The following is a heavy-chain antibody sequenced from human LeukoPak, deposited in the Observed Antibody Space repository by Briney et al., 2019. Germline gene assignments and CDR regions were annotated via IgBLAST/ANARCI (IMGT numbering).Heavy chain of an antibody. CDR1: GFTFSSYG. V-gene: IGHV3-30*02. D-gene: IGHD3-22*01. Sequence: GGSLRLSCAASGFTFSSYGMHWVRQAPGKGLEWVAFIRYDGSNKYYADSVKGRFTISRDNSKNTLYLHVNSLRPEDTAVYYCARARHYYDSSGYYTLYYWGQGTLVTVSS. CDR2: IRYDGSNK. CDR3: ARARHYYDSSGYYTLYY. J-gene: IGHJ4*02.